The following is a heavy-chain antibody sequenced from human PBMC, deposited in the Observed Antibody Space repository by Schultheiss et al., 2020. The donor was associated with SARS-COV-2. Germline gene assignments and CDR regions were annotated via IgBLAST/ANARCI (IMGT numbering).Heavy chain of an antibody. D-gene: IGHD1-26*01. V-gene: IGHV3-33*06. J-gene: IGHJ4*02. CDR1: GFTFSSYA. CDR3: AKDGQLGALYYFDY. CDR2: IWYDGSNK. Sequence: GGSLRLSCAASGFTFSSYAMHWVRQAPGKGLEWVAVIWYDGSNKYYADSVKGRFTISRDNSKNTLYLQMNSLRAEDTAIYYCAKDGQLGALYYFDYWGQGTPVTVSS.